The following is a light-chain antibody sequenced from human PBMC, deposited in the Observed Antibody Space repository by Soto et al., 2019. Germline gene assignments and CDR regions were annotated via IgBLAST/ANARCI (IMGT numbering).Light chain of an antibody. Sequence: DIQMTQSPSTLSASVGDRVTITCRASQSISSWLAWYQQKPGKAPKLLIFDASTLASGVPSRFSGGGSGTEFTLPTTSLQPDDFSTSYCQQYNRYSLTFSGGTKVHIK. CDR1: QSISSW. CDR2: DAS. J-gene: IGKJ4*01. CDR3: QQYNRYSLT. V-gene: IGKV1-5*01.